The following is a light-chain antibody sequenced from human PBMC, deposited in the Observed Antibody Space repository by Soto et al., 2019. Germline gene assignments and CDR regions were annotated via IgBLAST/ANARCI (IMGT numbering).Light chain of an antibody. J-gene: IGKJ4*01. CDR1: QSVSRY. V-gene: IGKV3-11*01. CDR2: DST. Sequence: EIVLTQSPATLSLSPGERATLSRRTSQSVSRYLAWYQQKPGQAPRLLIYDSTDRATGLPARFSGSGSGTDFTLTINSLEPEDFAVYYCQQRNSWPLTFGGGTTVEIK. CDR3: QQRNSWPLT.